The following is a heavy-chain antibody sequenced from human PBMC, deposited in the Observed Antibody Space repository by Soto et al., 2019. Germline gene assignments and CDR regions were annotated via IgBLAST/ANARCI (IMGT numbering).Heavy chain of an antibody. D-gene: IGHD2-8*01. V-gene: IGHV3-23*01. CDR3: AKDPLEPWGVPYFDN. CDR2: ISDSGGEK. J-gene: IGHJ4*02. Sequence: GGYLRLSCADSGFAFGIYAMNWVRQAPGKGLEWDSTISDSGGEKYYADSGKGRCTISRDNSKNTLYLQMNSLRAEDAAVSYCAKDPLEPWGVPYFDNWGQGTLVTVSS. CDR1: GFAFGIYA.